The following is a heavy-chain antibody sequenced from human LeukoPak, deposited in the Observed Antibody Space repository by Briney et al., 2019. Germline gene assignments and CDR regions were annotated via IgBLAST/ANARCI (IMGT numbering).Heavy chain of an antibody. V-gene: IGHV3-48*01. CDR2: ISSGSSTT. CDR3: ASEEGRYYGMGV. Sequence: GGSLRLSCGASGFTFSSYAMNWVRRAPGKGLEWVSYISSGSSTTYYADSVKGRFTISRDNAENSLYLQMNSLRAEDTAVYYCASEEGRYYGMGVWGQGTTVPVSS. J-gene: IGHJ6*02. CDR1: GFTFSSYA.